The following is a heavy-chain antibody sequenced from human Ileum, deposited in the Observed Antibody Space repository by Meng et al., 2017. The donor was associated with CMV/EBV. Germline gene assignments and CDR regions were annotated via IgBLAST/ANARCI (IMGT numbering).Heavy chain of an antibody. J-gene: IGHJ5*02. CDR3: ARQFTLLWFAGFGP. V-gene: IGHV3-66*02. Sequence: GGSLRLSCTGSGFNVTTNYMSWVRQAPGKGPEWVSVIYAGGSTYLAGSVKGRFTVSRDNSRNTVYLYMTSLGPEDTAVYYCARQFTLLWFAGFGPWGQGTLVTVSS. CDR2: IYAGGST. D-gene: IGHD3-10*01. CDR1: GFNVTTNY.